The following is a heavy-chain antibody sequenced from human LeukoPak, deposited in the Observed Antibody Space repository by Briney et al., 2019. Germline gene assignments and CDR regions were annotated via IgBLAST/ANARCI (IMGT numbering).Heavy chain of an antibody. V-gene: IGHV1-46*01. D-gene: IGHD6-6*01. CDR1: GYTFTSYY. J-gene: IGHJ4*02. CDR2: INPSGGST. CDR3: ARSLLAARSFDY. Sequence: ASVKVSCKASGYTFTSYYMHWVRQAPGQGLEWMGIINPSGGSTSYAQKFQGRVTMTRDTSTSTVHMELSSLRSEDTAVYYCARSLLAARSFDYWGQGTLVTVSS.